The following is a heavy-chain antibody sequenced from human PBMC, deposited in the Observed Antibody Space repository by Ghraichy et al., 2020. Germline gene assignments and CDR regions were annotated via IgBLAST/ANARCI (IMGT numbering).Heavy chain of an antibody. V-gene: IGHV2-5*02. D-gene: IGHD3-16*01. J-gene: IGHJ5*02. CDR1: GFSLSTSGVG. CDR2: IYWDDDK. Sequence: SGPTLVKPTQTLTLTCTFSGFSLSTSGVGVGWIRQPPGKALEWLALIYWDDDKRYSPSLKSRLTITKDTSKNQVVLTMTNMDPVDTATYYCAHRHSQDYLSNWFDPWGQGTLVTVSS. CDR3: AHRHSQDYLSNWFDP.